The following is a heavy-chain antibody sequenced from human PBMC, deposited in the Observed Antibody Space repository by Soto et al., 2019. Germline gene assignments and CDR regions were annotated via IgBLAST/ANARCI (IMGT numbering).Heavy chain of an antibody. D-gene: IGHD6-6*01. CDR3: ARATIAARPWSYYYYCMDV. J-gene: IGHJ6*02. Sequence: PSETLSLTCTVSGGSISSGDYYWSWIRQPPGKGLEWSGYSYYSGSTYYNPSLKSRVTISVDTSKTQFSLKLSSVTAADTAVYYCARATIAARPWSYYYYCMDVWGQGTTVTVSS. V-gene: IGHV4-30-4*01. CDR2: SYYSGST. CDR1: GGSISSGDYY.